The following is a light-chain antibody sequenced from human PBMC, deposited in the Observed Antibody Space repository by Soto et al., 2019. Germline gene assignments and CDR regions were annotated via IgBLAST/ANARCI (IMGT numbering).Light chain of an antibody. V-gene: IGKV3-15*01. CDR2: GAS. CDR1: QSVGSN. Sequence: EVVMTQYTANLSVSPGERATLSCRASQSVGSNLAWYQQRPGQSPRLLIYGASTRATDIPARFSGSGSGAEFTLTLSSLQSEDVAVYYCQQYNNWQWTFGQGTKVDI. CDR3: QQYNNWQWT. J-gene: IGKJ1*01.